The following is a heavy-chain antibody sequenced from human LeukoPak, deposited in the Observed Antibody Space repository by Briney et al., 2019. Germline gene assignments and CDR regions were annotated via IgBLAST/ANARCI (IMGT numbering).Heavy chain of an antibody. D-gene: IGHD3-22*01. V-gene: IGHV3-23*01. CDR1: GFTFSSYG. Sequence: PGGSLRLSCAASGFTFSSYGMSWVRQAPGKGLEWVSAISGSGGSTYYADSVKGRFTSSRDNSKNTLYLQINSLRAEDTAVYYCAKLMTYYYDSSGYWGQGTLVTVSS. CDR2: ISGSGGST. J-gene: IGHJ4*02. CDR3: AKLMTYYYDSSGY.